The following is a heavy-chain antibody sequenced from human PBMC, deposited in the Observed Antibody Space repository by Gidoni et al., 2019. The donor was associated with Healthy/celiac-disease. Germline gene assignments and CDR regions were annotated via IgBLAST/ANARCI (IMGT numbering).Heavy chain of an antibody. D-gene: IGHD5-18*01. CDR1: GGSISSGNW. CDR3: ARDHSSGHYYYYGMDV. V-gene: IGHV4-4*02. Sequence: QVQLQESCPGLVKPSVTLSLTCAVPGGSISSGNWWSWVRQPPGKGLEWIGEIYHSGSTNYNPSLKSRVTISVDKSKNQFSLKLSSVTAADTAVYYCARDHSSGHYYYYGMDVWGQGTTVTVSS. J-gene: IGHJ6*02. CDR2: IYHSGST.